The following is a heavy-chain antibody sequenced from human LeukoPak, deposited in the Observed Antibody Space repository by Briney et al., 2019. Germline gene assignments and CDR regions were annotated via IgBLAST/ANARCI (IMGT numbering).Heavy chain of an antibody. J-gene: IGHJ3*02. D-gene: IGHD2-21*02. V-gene: IGHV3-48*03. CDR3: ARDLSCGGDCYSNDAFDI. CDR1: GFTFSSYE. Sequence: GGSLRLSCTASGFTFSSYEMNWVRQAPGKGPTWISYISTSGSITDYADSVKGRFTITRDNAQNSLYLQMNSLRAEDTAIYYCARDLSCGGDCYSNDAFDIWGQGTMVTVSS. CDR2: ISTSGSIT.